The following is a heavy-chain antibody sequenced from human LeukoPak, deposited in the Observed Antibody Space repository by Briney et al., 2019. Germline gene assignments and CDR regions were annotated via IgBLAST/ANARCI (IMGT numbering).Heavy chain of an antibody. J-gene: IGHJ4*02. V-gene: IGHV1-2*02. CDR1: GYTFTGYY. Sequence: ASVKVSCKASGYTFTGYYMHWVRQAPGQGLEWMGWINPNSGGTNYAQKFQGRVTMTRDTSISTAYMELSRLRSDDTAVYYCARARGRWLQTDFDYWGQGTLVTVSS. CDR2: INPNSGGT. D-gene: IGHD5-24*01. CDR3: ARARGRWLQTDFDY.